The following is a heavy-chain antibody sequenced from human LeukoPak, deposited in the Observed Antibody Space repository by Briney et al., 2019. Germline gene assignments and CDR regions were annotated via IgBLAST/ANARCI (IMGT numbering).Heavy chain of an antibody. D-gene: IGHD2/OR15-2a*01. CDR3: TRKNNVDFSEYWFEFDH. Sequence: GGSLKLSCAASGFSFSDSALHWVRQASGKGPEWLGRIRTKKNTYATAYAASVKGRFTISRDDSKNTVYPQMSSLKTDDTAVYYCTRKNNVDFSEYWFEFDHWGLGTLVTVSS. CDR1: GFSFSDSA. V-gene: IGHV3-73*01. J-gene: IGHJ4*02. CDR2: IRTKKNTYAT.